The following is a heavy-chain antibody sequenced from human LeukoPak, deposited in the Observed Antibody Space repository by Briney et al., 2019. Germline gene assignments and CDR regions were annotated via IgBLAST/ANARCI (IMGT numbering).Heavy chain of an antibody. J-gene: IGHJ4*02. Sequence: GESLKISCKGSGYTFTSYWIGWVRQMPGKGLEWMGIIYPGDSDTRYSPSFQGQVTILADKFISTAYLQWSSLKASDTAMYYCARHQIVGATRSPFDYWGQGTLVTVSS. CDR1: GYTFTSYW. D-gene: IGHD1-26*01. CDR2: IYPGDSDT. V-gene: IGHV5-51*01. CDR3: ARHQIVGATRSPFDY.